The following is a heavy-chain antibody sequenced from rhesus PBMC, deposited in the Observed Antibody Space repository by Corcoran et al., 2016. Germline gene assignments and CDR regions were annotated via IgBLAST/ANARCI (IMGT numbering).Heavy chain of an antibody. V-gene: IGHV1-111*02. CDR2: VDPEKGEP. J-gene: IGHJ4*01. Sequence: EVQLVQSGTEVKKPGASVKISCKASGYTCTNFYLHWGRQAPGKGLEWMELVDPEKGEPLPAQRSQNGVTIPADTFTDTAYMELSSLRSEDTAVYYCATGGGWGQGVLVTVSS. CDR3: ATGGG. CDR1: GYTCTNFY.